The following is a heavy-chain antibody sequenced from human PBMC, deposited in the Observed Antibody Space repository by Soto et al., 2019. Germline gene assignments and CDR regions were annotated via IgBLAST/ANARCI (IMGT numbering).Heavy chain of an antibody. CDR3: ASLRSGWGIDY. Sequence: SETLSLTCAVSGGSISSGGYSWSWIRQPPGKGLEWIGYIYHSGRTYYNPSLKKRDTISVDRSKNKLSLKMSSVTAADTAVYYCASLRSGWGIDYWGQGTLVTVS. V-gene: IGHV4-30-2*01. D-gene: IGHD6-19*01. CDR2: IYHSGRT. CDR1: GGSISSGGYS. J-gene: IGHJ4*02.